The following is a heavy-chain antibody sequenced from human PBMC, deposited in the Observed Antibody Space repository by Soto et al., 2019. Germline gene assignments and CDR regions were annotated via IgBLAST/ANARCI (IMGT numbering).Heavy chain of an antibody. CDR2: ISSGGSGGTT. Sequence: GGSLRLSCAASGFIFTNYAMNWVRQAPGKGLEWVSAISSGGSGGTTYYADSVQGRFTISRDNSNNKLFLQMNSLRADDTAKYYCAKSGSFSAYYYYGMDVWGQVTTVTVSS. CDR3: AKSGSFSAYYYYGMDV. D-gene: IGHD2-21*01. J-gene: IGHJ6*02. V-gene: IGHV3-23*01. CDR1: GFIFTNYA.